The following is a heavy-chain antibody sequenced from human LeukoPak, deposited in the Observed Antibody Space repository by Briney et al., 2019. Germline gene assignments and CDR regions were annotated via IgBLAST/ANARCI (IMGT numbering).Heavy chain of an antibody. J-gene: IGHJ4*02. CDR2: INPSDHST. CDR1: GYIFTSYF. V-gene: IGHV1-46*01. CDR3: ATRSAAAGWQRED. D-gene: IGHD6-13*01. Sequence: GASVKVSCKASGYIFTSYFVHWVRQAPGQGLEWMGIINPSDHSTSYAQKFQGRVTMTEDTSTDTAYMELSSLRSEDTAVYFCATRSAAAGWQREDWGQGTLVTVSS.